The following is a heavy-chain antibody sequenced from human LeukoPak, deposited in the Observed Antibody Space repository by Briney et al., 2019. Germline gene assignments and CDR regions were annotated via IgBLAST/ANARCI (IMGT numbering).Heavy chain of an antibody. Sequence: ASVKVSCKASGYTFTGYYMHWVRQAPGQGLEWMGWINPNSGGTNYAQKFQGRVTVTRDTSISTAYMELSRLRSDDTAVYYCARSPYGDYVGYWFDPWGQGTLVTVSS. CDR2: INPNSGGT. CDR1: GYTFTGYY. CDR3: ARSPYGDYVGYWFDP. V-gene: IGHV1-2*02. J-gene: IGHJ5*02. D-gene: IGHD4-17*01.